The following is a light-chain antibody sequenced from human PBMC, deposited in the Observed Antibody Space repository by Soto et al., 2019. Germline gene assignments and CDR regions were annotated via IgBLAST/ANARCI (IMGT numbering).Light chain of an antibody. CDR3: LHYRRNTWS. V-gene: IGKV1-5*01. CDR2: GAS. Sequence: GDRVTITSRANPSISNWLAWYQQKPGNAPKFLIYGASNLDSGVPSRFSGSGSGTEFTLTITTLQPDDFATYFCLHYRRNTWSFGPGTKVDIK. J-gene: IGKJ1*01. CDR1: PSISNW.